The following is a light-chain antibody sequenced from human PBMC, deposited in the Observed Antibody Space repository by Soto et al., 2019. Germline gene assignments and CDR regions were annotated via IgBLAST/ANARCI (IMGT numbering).Light chain of an antibody. CDR2: GAS. V-gene: IGKV3-11*01. J-gene: IGKJ5*01. CDR1: ETFXGSY. CDR3: QQRSSWTPK. Sequence: IMLTQSPATLSLSPGERATLSCRASETFXGSYLAGYTQNPGQPPRLLXHGASTRATGSADRLSGSGSGTDFTLPISSLEPEDFAIYYCQQRSSWTPKFGQGTRLEIK.